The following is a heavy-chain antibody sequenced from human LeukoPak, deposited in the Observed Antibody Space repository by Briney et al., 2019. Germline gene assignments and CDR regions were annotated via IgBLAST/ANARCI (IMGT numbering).Heavy chain of an antibody. V-gene: IGHV4-34*01. CDR2: NSHSGTA. J-gene: IGHJ5*02. CDR1: GGYFSGYY. D-gene: IGHD1-26*01. Sequence: PSETLSLTCGVSGGYFSGYYWSWIRQPPGKGLEWIGANSHSGTANNKPSLKSRVSMSVGASSTQFSLIMTSVTAADTAVYYCATSGWNGGRGFDPWGQGTLVIVSS. CDR3: ATSGWNGGRGFDP.